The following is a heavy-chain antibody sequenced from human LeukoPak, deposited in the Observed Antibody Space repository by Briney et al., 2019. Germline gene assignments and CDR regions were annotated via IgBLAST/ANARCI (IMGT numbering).Heavy chain of an antibody. J-gene: IGHJ4*02. D-gene: IGHD3-22*01. Sequence: PSETLSLTCTVSGGSISSYYWSWIRQPPGKGLEWIGYIYYSGSTNYNPSLKSRVTISVDTSKNQFSLKLSSVTAADTAVYYCARDVPLDYYYDSSGYYFDYWGQGTLVTVSS. CDR1: GGSISSYY. CDR2: IYYSGST. CDR3: ARDVPLDYYYDSSGYYFDY. V-gene: IGHV4-59*01.